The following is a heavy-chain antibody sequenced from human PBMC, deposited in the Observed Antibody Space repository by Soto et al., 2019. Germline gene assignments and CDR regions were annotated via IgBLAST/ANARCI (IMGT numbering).Heavy chain of an antibody. CDR3: ARGLECRGYCLDKPTWFGP. CDR1: GGAFSTYT. Sequence: SVKVSCKASGGAFSTYTFSWVRQAPGQGLEWMGRIIPIFGTPYYAQKFQGRVTITADKSTSTVYMELSSLGSDDTAVYFCARGLECRGYCLDKPTWFGPWGQGTLVTVSS. D-gene: IGHD2-15*01. V-gene: IGHV1-69*06. CDR2: IIPIFGTP. J-gene: IGHJ5*02.